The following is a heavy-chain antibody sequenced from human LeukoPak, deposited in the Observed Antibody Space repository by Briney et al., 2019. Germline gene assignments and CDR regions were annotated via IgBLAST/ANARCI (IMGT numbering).Heavy chain of an antibody. D-gene: IGHD6-13*01. Sequence: GGSLRLSCAASGFTFSSYGMHRVRQAPGKGLEWVAFIRYDGSNRYYADSVKGRFTISRDNSKNTLHLQMNSLRAEDTAVYYCAKDPFHSSSWYYFDYWGQGTLVTVSS. J-gene: IGHJ4*02. CDR3: AKDPFHSSSWYYFDY. V-gene: IGHV3-30*02. CDR1: GFTFSSYG. CDR2: IRYDGSNR.